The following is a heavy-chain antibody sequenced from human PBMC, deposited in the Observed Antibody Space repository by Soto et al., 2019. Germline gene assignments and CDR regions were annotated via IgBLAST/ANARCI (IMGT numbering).Heavy chain of an antibody. J-gene: IGHJ4*02. Sequence: PSETLSLTCTVSGGSISSSSYYWGWIRQPPGKGLEWIGSIYYSGSTYYNPSLKSRVTISVDTSKNQFSLKLSSVTAADTAVYVCARHLHRITSSQGRGQGTPVTVSS. D-gene: IGHD3-3*01. CDR3: ARHLHRITSSQG. CDR2: IYYSGST. V-gene: IGHV4-39*01. CDR1: GGSISSSSYY.